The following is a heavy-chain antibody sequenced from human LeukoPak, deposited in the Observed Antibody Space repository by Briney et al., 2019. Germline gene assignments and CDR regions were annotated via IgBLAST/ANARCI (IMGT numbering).Heavy chain of an antibody. Sequence: GGSLRLSCAASGFTFSSYAMSWVRQAPGKRLEWVSAISGSGGSTYYADSVKGRFTISRDNSKSTLYLQMNSLRAEDTAVYYCAKVMTRTMVRGVPPSDYWGQGTLVTVSS. CDR1: GFTFSSYA. D-gene: IGHD3-10*01. V-gene: IGHV3-23*01. CDR2: ISGSGGST. CDR3: AKVMTRTMVRGVPPSDY. J-gene: IGHJ4*02.